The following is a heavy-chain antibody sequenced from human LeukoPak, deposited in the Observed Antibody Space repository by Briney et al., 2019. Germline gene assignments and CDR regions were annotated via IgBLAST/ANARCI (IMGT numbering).Heavy chain of an antibody. J-gene: IGHJ4*02. D-gene: IGHD6-19*01. V-gene: IGHV3-30*18. CDR3: AKVGIAVAGIDY. Sequence: PGGSLRLSCAASGFTFSSYGMHWVRQAPGKGLEWVAVISYDGSNKYYADSVKGRFTISRDNSKNTLYLQMNSLRAEDTAVYCCAKVGIAVAGIDYWGQGTLVTVSS. CDR1: GFTFSSYG. CDR2: ISYDGSNK.